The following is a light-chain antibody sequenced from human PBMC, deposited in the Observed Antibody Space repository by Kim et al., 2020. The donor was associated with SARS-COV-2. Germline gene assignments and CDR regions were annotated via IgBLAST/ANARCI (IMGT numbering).Light chain of an antibody. CDR1: SSNIGSYT. J-gene: IGLJ1*01. CDR3: AAWDDSLNGYV. V-gene: IGLV1-44*01. CDR2: SNN. Sequence: QRVTISCYGSSSNIGSYTVNWYQQLPGSAPKLLIYSNNQRPSGVPDRFSGSKSGTSASLAISGLQSEDEADYYCAAWDDSLNGYVFGTGTKVTVL.